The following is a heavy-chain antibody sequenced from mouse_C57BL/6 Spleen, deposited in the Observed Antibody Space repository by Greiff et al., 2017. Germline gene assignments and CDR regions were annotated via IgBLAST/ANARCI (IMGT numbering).Heavy chain of an antibody. J-gene: IGHJ2*01. CDR3: ARYSNYFDY. Sequence: HVQLQPPWAELVNPGASVQLSCKASGYTFTSYWMQWVKQRPGQGLEWIGEIDPSASYTNYNKKFKGKATFTVDKSSSTAYMQLSSLTSEDSAVYYCARYSNYFDYWGQGTTLTVAS. CDR1: GYTFTSYW. D-gene: IGHD2-5*01. V-gene: IGHV1-50*01. CDR2: IDPSASYT.